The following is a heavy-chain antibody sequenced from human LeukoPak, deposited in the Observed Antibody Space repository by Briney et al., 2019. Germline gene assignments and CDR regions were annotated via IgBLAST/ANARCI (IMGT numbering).Heavy chain of an antibody. CDR1: GFTFSSYS. CDR3: AREGGGLGTYFDY. Sequence: GGSLRFSCAASGFTFSSYSMNWVRQAPGKGLEWVSSISSSSSYIYYADSVKGRFTISRDNAKNSLYLQMNSLRAEDTAVYYCAREGGGLGTYFDYWGQGTLVTVSS. CDR2: ISSSSSYI. J-gene: IGHJ4*02. V-gene: IGHV3-21*01. D-gene: IGHD5-12*01.